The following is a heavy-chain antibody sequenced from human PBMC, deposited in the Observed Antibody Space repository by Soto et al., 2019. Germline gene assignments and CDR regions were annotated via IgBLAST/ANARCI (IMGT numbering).Heavy chain of an antibody. V-gene: IGHV4-59*12. Sequence: SETRAVTYTVADGSISNYYGSWLRQPPGKGLEWIGYIYYSGSTNYNPSLKSRVTISVDTSKNQLSLKLSSVTAADTAVYYCARDLWGYCGTDCYPMDVWGQGTTVTVSS. J-gene: IGHJ6*02. CDR1: DGSISNYY. CDR3: ARDLWGYCGTDCYPMDV. D-gene: IGHD2-21*02. CDR2: IYYSGST.